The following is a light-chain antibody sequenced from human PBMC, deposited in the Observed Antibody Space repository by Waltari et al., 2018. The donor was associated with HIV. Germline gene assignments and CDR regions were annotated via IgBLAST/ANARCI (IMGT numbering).Light chain of an antibody. CDR2: NTN. Sequence: SNIGVNSVNWYQQLPGTAPRLLIYNTNQRPSGVPDRFSGSKSGTSAYLAISGLQAADEADYYCSAWDDNVNGLFGGGTKLTVL. J-gene: IGLJ2*01. CDR1: SNIGVNS. CDR3: SAWDDNVNGL. V-gene: IGLV1-44*01.